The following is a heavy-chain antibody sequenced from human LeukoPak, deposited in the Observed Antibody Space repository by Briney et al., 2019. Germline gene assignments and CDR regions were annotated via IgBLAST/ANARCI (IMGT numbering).Heavy chain of an antibody. J-gene: IGHJ6*03. Sequence: ASVKVSCKASGYTFTSYDINWVRQATGRGLEWMGWMNPNSGNTGYAQKFQGRVTMTRNTSISTAYMELSSLRSEDTAVYYRARTRLYCSGGSCYYMDVWGKGTTVTVSS. CDR2: MNPNSGNT. V-gene: IGHV1-8*01. D-gene: IGHD2-15*01. CDR3: ARTRLYCSGGSCYYMDV. CDR1: GYTFTSYD.